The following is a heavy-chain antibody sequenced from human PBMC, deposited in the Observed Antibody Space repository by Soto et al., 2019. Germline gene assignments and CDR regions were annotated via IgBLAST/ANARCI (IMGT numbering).Heavy chain of an antibody. CDR2: INAGSGNT. J-gene: IGHJ3*02. CDR3: ASKVSLSNDAFDI. V-gene: IGHV1-3*01. CDR1: GYTFTSNA. Sequence: HVQFVQSGAEVKKPGASVKVSCKASGYTFTSNALHWVRQAPGQRLEWMGWINAGSGNTKYSQRFQGRVTITGDTSASTAYMELSSLRSEDTAMYFCASKVSLSNDAFDIWGQGTMVTVSS.